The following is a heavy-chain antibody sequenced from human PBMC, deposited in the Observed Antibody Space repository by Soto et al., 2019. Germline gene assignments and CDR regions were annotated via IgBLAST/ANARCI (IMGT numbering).Heavy chain of an antibody. CDR1: GGTFSSYA. Sequence: GASVKVSCKASGGTFSSYAISWVRQAPGQGLEWMGGIIPIFGTANYAQKFQGRVTITADESTNTAYMELSSLRSEDTAVYYRARQSLEADYAPEHYFDYWGQGTLVTVSS. CDR2: IIPIFGTA. V-gene: IGHV1-69*13. D-gene: IGHD4-17*01. CDR3: ARQSLEADYAPEHYFDY. J-gene: IGHJ4*02.